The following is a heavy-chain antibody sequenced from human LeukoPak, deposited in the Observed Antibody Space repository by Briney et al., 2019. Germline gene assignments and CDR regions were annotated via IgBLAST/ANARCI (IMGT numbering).Heavy chain of an antibody. Sequence: ASVKVSCKASGGTFSSYAISWVRQAPGQGLEWMGRIIPIFGKANYAQKFQGRVTITADKSTSTAYMELSSLRSEDTAVYYCARDTAMAPEDYYYGMDVWGQGTTVTVSS. D-gene: IGHD5-18*01. CDR1: GGTFSSYA. V-gene: IGHV1-69*04. J-gene: IGHJ6*02. CDR3: ARDTAMAPEDYYYGMDV. CDR2: IIPIFGKA.